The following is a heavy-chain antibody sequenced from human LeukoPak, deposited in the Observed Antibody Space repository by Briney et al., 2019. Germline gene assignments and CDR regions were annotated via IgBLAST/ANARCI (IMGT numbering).Heavy chain of an antibody. CDR3: ARVPLSCGGDCYSEAFYFDY. D-gene: IGHD2-21*02. J-gene: IGHJ4*02. V-gene: IGHV4-59*01. Sequence: SETLSLTCTVSGGSISSYYWSWIRQPPGKGLEWIEYIYYRCSTNYNPSLKSRVTISVDTSKNQFSLKLSSVTAADTAVYYCARVPLSCGGDCYSEAFYFDYWGQGTLVSVAS. CDR1: GGSISSYY. CDR2: IYYRCST.